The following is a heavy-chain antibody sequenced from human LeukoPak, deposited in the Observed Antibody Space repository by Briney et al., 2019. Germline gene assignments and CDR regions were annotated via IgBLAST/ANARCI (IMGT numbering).Heavy chain of an antibody. D-gene: IGHD3-10*01. CDR1: GFTFSSYA. CDR3: ARERNPLTMVRGVSDAFDI. CDR2: ISSNGGST. Sequence: GGSLRLSCAASGFTFSSYAMHWVRQAPGKGLEYVSAISSNGGSTYYANSVKGRFTISRDNSKNTLYLQMGSLRAEDMAVYYCARERNPLTMVRGVSDAFDIWGQGTMVTVSS. V-gene: IGHV3-64*01. J-gene: IGHJ3*02.